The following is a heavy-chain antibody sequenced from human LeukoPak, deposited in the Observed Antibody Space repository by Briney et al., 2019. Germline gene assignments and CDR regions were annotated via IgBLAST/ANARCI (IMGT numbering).Heavy chain of an antibody. V-gene: IGHV3-23*01. Sequence: GGSLRLSCAASGLPLSRYAMRWARQAPGEALAWVSAISGSGGRTYYPDSVKGRFTISRDNSKNTLYLQLNSLRAEDTAVYYCAKDGGGDIVVVPAVNDAFDIWGQGTMVTVSS. J-gene: IGHJ3*02. CDR2: ISGSGGRT. CDR1: GLPLSRYA. CDR3: AKDGGGDIVVVPAVNDAFDI. D-gene: IGHD2-2*01.